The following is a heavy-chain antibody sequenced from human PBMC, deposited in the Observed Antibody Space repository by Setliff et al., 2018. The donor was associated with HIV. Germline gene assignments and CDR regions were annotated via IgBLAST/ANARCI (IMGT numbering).Heavy chain of an antibody. CDR3: ASGRGIYGSGALESYDI. Sequence: ASVKVSCKASGYTFNNYGVMWVRQAPGQGLEWMGWISGYGNRKYAQKFEGRLTVTTDTSKSTAYMELRTLRPDDPAVYFCASGRGIYGSGALESYDIWGQGTMVTVSS. CDR1: GYTFNNYG. J-gene: IGHJ3*02. D-gene: IGHD3-10*01. V-gene: IGHV1-18*01. CDR2: ISGYGNR.